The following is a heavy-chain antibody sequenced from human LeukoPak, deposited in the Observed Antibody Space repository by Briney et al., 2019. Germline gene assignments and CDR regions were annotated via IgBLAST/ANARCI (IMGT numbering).Heavy chain of an antibody. V-gene: IGHV3-21*01. CDR3: ARDRERDLFDY. J-gene: IGHJ4*02. CDR2: ISSSSSYI. Sequence: GGSLRLSCAASGFIFSSYSMNWVRQAPGKGLEWVSSISSSSSYIYYADSVKGRFTISRDNAKNSLYLQMNSLRAEDTAVYYCARDRERDLFDYWGQGTLVTVSS. CDR1: GFIFSSYS.